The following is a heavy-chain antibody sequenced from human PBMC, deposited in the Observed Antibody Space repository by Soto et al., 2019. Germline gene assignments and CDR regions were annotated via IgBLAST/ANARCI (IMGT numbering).Heavy chain of an antibody. CDR3: ARSRVDMATINGAPVYFDY. V-gene: IGHV4-34*01. CDR2: INHSGST. CDR1: GGSFSGYY. J-gene: IGHJ4*02. D-gene: IGHD5-12*01. Sequence: SETLSLTCAVYGGSFSGYYWSWIRQPPGKGLEWIGEINHSGSTNYNPSLKSRVTISVDTSKNQFSLKLSSVTAADTAVYYCARSRVDMATINGAPVYFDYWGQGTLVTGSS.